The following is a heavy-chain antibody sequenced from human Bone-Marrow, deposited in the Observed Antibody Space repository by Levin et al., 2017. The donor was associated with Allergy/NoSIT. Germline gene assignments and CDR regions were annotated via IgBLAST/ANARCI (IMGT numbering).Heavy chain of an antibody. V-gene: IGHV3-7*02. CDR1: GFTFRDHW. D-gene: IGHD5-18*01. J-gene: IGHJ5*01. CDR2: MKEDGSQI. CDR3: GAYFHTAALDS. Sequence: GGSLRLSCAASGFTFRDHWMAWVRQAPGKGLEWVANMKEDGSQIYYAESVKGRFTISRDNAKNSLFLQMNSLRAEDTALYYCGAYFHTAALDSWGQGTLVTVSS.